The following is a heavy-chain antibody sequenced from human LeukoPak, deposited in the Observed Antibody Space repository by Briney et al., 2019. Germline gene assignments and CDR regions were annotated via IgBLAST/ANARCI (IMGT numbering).Heavy chain of an antibody. V-gene: IGHV4-30-4*01. CDR2: IYYSGST. D-gene: IGHD3-10*01. Sequence: SQTLSLTCTVSGGSISSGDYYWSWIRQPPGKGLEWIGYIYYSGSTYYNPSLKSRVTISVDTSKNQFSLKLSSVAAADTAVYYCARGDGSGSYPYFDYWGQGTLVTVSS. CDR3: ARGDGSGSYPYFDY. CDR1: GGSISSGDYY. J-gene: IGHJ4*02.